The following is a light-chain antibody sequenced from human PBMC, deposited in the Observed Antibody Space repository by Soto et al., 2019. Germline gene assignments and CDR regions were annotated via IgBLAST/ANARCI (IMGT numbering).Light chain of an antibody. V-gene: IGKV3-15*01. J-gene: IGKJ1*01. Sequence: EIVMTQSPAPLSVSPGERATLSCRASQSVSGNLAWYQQKPGQAPRLLIYRASTRATGIPARFSGSGSGTEFTLTISSLQSEDFAVYYCQQYNNWPPWTFGQGTKVDIK. CDR1: QSVSGN. CDR2: RAS. CDR3: QQYNNWPPWT.